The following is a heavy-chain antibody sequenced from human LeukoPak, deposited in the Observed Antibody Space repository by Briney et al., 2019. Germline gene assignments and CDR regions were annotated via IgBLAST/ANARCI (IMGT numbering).Heavy chain of an antibody. CDR1: GFPFSSYA. Sequence: GGSLRLSCAASGFPFSSYAMHWVRQAPGKGLEWVAVFSYDGSNKYYADSVKGRFTISRDNSKNTLYLQMNSLRAEDTAVYYCARSPPIKQLWLPASEDYWGQGTLVTVSS. D-gene: IGHD5-18*01. J-gene: IGHJ4*02. CDR3: ARSPPIKQLWLPASEDY. V-gene: IGHV3-30-3*01. CDR2: FSYDGSNK.